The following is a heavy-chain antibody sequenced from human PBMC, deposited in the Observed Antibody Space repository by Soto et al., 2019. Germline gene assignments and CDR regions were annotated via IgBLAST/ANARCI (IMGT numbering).Heavy chain of an antibody. CDR1: GFTFSSYA. V-gene: IGHV3-23*01. CDR3: AKVRDTTMDMNFDY. CDR2: FDNRDGRT. J-gene: IGHJ4*02. Sequence: EVQLLESGGGLVQPGGSLRLSCAASGFTFSSYAMNWVRQAPGKGLEWVSTFDNRDGRTYYSDSVKGRFTISRDNSKNPLFLQMNSLRPEDTAVYYCAKVRDTTMDMNFDYWGQGTLVTVSS. D-gene: IGHD5-18*01.